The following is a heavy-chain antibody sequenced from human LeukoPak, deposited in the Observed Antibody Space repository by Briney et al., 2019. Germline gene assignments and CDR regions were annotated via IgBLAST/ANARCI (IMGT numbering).Heavy chain of an antibody. CDR1: GGSISNYY. CDR2: IYYSGAT. CDR3: ARGVYIAAAQYGY. J-gene: IGHJ4*02. D-gene: IGHD6-13*01. Sequence: SETLSLTCTVSGGSISNYYWSWIRQPPGKGLEWIGYIYYSGATNYNPSLKSRVTISVDTSKNQFSLKLNSVTAADTAVYYCARGVYIAAAQYGYWGQGTLVTVSS. V-gene: IGHV4-59*01.